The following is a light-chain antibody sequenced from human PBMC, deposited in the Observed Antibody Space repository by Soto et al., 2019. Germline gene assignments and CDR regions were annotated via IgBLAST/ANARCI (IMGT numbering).Light chain of an antibody. CDR3: HQYCSSAWT. CDR2: GAS. CDR1: QSVSSSY. V-gene: IGKV3-20*01. J-gene: IGKJ1*01. Sequence: EIVLTQSPGTLSLSPGERATLSCRASQSVSSSYLAWYQHTPGQAPRLLIYGASSSATGIPDRFSGSGSGTDITLTISRLEPEEFAVYYCHQYCSSAWTFGQGTKVEIK.